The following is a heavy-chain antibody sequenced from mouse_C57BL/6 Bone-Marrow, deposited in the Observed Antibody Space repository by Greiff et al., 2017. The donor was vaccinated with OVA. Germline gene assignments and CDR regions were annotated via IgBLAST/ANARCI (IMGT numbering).Heavy chain of an antibody. Sequence: QVQLQQSGPELVKPGASVKISCKASGYAFSSSWMNWVKQRPGKGLEWIGRIYPGDGDTNYNGKFKGKATLTADKSSSTAYMQLSSLTSGDSAVYFCARGRGSSPMDYWGQGTSVTVSS. V-gene: IGHV1-82*01. CDR1: GYAFSSSW. CDR3: ARGRGSSPMDY. CDR2: IYPGDGDT. D-gene: IGHD1-1*01. J-gene: IGHJ4*01.